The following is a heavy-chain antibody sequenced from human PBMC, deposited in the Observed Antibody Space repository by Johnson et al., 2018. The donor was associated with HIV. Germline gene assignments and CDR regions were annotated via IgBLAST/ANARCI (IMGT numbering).Heavy chain of an antibody. V-gene: IGHV3-20*04. CDR1: GFTFDDYA. J-gene: IGHJ3*02. CDR2: INWNGGST. CDR3: ARGNFWSSSHTSGFDI. Sequence: VQLVESGGGVVRPGGSLRLSCAASGFTFDDYAMHWVRQAPGKGLEWVSGINWNGGSTGYADSVKGRFTISRDNAKNSLYLQMNSLRAEDTALYYCARGNFWSSSHTSGFDIWGQGTMVTVSS. D-gene: IGHD3-3*01.